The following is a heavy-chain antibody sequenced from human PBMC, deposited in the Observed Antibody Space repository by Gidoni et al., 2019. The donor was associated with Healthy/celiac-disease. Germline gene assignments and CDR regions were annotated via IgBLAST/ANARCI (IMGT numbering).Heavy chain of an antibody. D-gene: IGHD2-15*01. CDR3: ARDTLLGYCSGGSCYSDY. V-gene: IGHV3-48*03. J-gene: IGHJ4*02. CDR2: ISSSGSTI. Sequence: EVQLVESGGGLVQPGGSLRLSCAAAGFTFSSYEMNWVRQAPGKGLEWVSYISSSGSTIYYADSVKGRFTISRDNAKNSLYLQMNSLRAEDTAVYYCARDTLLGYCSGGSCYSDYWGQGTLVTVSS. CDR1: GFTFSSYE.